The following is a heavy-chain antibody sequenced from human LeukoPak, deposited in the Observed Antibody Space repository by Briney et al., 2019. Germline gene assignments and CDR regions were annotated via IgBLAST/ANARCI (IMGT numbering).Heavy chain of an antibody. V-gene: IGHV1-69*13. CDR2: IIPIFGTT. CDR1: GGTFSSYA. D-gene: IGHD3-10*01. Sequence: GASVKVSCKASGGTFSSYAISWVRQAPGQGLEWMGGIIPIFGTTNYAQKFQGRVTITADESTSTAYMELSSLRSEDTAVYYCARDQGAGAYFDYWGQGTLVTVSS. J-gene: IGHJ4*02. CDR3: ARDQGAGAYFDY.